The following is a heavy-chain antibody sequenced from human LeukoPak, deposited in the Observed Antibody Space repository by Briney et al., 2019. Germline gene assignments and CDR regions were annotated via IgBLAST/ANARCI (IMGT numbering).Heavy chain of an antibody. Sequence: SVKVSCKASGGTFNSYAISWVRQAPGQGLEWMGGIIPIFGTANYAQKFQGRVTITADESTSTAYMELSSLRSEDTAVYYCAIFGVVKRTFDYWGQGTLVTVSS. V-gene: IGHV1-69*13. CDR2: IIPIFGTA. D-gene: IGHD3-3*01. CDR3: AIFGVVKRTFDY. CDR1: GGTFNSYA. J-gene: IGHJ4*02.